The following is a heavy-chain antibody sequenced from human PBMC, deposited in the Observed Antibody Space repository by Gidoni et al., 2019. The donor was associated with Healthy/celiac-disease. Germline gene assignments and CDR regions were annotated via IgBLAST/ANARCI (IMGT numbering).Heavy chain of an antibody. CDR2: IYHSGST. CDR3: ARGFVYGDYDY. V-gene: IGHV4-38-2*01. Sequence: QVQLQESGPGLVKPSETLSLTCAVSGYSISSGYYWGWIRQPPGKGLEWIGSIYHSGSTYYNPSLKSRVTISVDTSKNQFSLKLSSVTAADTAVYYCARGFVYGDYDYWGQGTLVTVSS. J-gene: IGHJ4*02. D-gene: IGHD4-17*01. CDR1: GYSISSGYY.